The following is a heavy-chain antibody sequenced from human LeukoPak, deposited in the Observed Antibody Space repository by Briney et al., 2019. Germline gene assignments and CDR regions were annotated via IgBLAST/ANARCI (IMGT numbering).Heavy chain of an antibody. J-gene: IGHJ5*02. CDR1: GYSFTSYW. Sequence: RGESLKISCKGSGYSFTSYWIGWVRQMPGKGLEWMGIIYPGDSDTRYSPSFQGQVTISADKSISTAYLQWSSLKASDTAMYYCARSPDSSGPQDWFDPWGQGTLVTVSS. CDR3: ARSPDSSGPQDWFDP. V-gene: IGHV5-51*01. D-gene: IGHD3-22*01. CDR2: IYPGDSDT.